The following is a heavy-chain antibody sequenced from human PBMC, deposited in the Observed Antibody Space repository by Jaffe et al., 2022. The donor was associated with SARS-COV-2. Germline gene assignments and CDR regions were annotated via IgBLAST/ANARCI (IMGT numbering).Heavy chain of an antibody. V-gene: IGHV1-18*01. J-gene: IGHJ4*02. D-gene: IGHD2-2*01. CDR3: ARSDRGVVVVPASFADY. Sequence: QVQLVQSGAEVKKLGASVKVSCKTSGYTFTTYGITWVREAPGQGLEWMGWINAYNGNTNYAQKFQGRVTMTTDTSTSTAYMELRSLRSDDTAVYYCARSDRGVVVVPASFADYWGQGTLVTVSS. CDR1: GYTFTTYG. CDR2: INAYNGNT.